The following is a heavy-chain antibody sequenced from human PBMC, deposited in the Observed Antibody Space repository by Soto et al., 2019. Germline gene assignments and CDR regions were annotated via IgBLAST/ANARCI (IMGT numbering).Heavy chain of an antibody. D-gene: IGHD4-17*01. J-gene: IGHJ6*03. CDR3: ARAGDYLKWGGDYYYYMDV. CDR2: MNPNSGNT. V-gene: IGHV1-8*01. Sequence: ASVKVSCKASGYTFTSYDINWVRQATGQGLEWMGWMNPNSGNTGYAQKFQGRVTMTRNTSISTAYMELSSLRSEDTAVYYCARAGDYLKWGGDYYYYMDVWGKGTTVTVSS. CDR1: GYTFTSYD.